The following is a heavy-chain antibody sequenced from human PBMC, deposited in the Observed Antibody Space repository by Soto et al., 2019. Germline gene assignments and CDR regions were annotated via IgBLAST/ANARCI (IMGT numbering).Heavy chain of an antibody. CDR3: ARVGYCSGGSCYEGWGYYFDY. V-gene: IGHV3-30-3*01. D-gene: IGHD2-15*01. CDR2: ISYDGSNK. CDR1: GFTFSSYA. J-gene: IGHJ4*02. Sequence: PGGSLRLSCAASGFTFSSYAMHWVRQAPGKGLEWVAVISYDGSNKYYADSVKGRFTISRDNSKNTLYLQMNSLRAEDTAVYYCARVGYCSGGSCYEGWGYYFDYWGQGTLVTVSS.